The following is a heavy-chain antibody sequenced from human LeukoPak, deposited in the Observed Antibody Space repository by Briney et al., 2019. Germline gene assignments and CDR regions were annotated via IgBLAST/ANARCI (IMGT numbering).Heavy chain of an antibody. CDR2: IYYSGST. CDR3: ARGSYSSGWYRRAYFDY. D-gene: IGHD6-19*01. CDR1: CRSISSYY. J-gene: IGHJ4*02. V-gene: IGHV4-59*01. Sequence: SETLSLTCTVSCRSISSYYWSWIRQPPGKGLEWIGYIYYSGSTNYNPSLKSRVTRSVDTSKNQFSLKLSSVTAADTAVYYCARGSYSSGWYRRAYFDYWGQGTLVTVSS.